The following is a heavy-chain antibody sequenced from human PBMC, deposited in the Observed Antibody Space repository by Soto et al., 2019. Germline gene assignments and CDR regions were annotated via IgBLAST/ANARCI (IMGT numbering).Heavy chain of an antibody. Sequence: EVQLVESGGGLVQPGGSLRLSCAASGFTFSSYDMHWVRQATGKGLEWVSAIGTAGDTYYPGSVKGRFTISRENAKNSLYLQMNSLRAGDTAVYYCARGITMVRGVQNAFDIWGQGKMVTVSS. CDR2: IGTAGDT. CDR3: ARGITMVRGVQNAFDI. V-gene: IGHV3-13*04. J-gene: IGHJ3*02. D-gene: IGHD3-10*01. CDR1: GFTFSSYD.